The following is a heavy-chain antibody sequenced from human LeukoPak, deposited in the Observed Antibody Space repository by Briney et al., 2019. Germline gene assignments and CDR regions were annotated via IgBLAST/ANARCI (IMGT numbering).Heavy chain of an antibody. CDR3: AKLVGATPNNFDY. CDR2: INPTSGGT. D-gene: IGHD1-26*01. V-gene: IGHV1-2*02. CDR1: GYTFTGYY. J-gene: IGHJ4*02. Sequence: VASVKVSCKASGYTFTGYYMHWVRQAPGQGLEWMGWINPTSGGTNYAQKFQGRVTMTRDTSISTAYMELSRLRSDDTAVYYCAKLVGATPNNFDYWGQGTLVTVSS.